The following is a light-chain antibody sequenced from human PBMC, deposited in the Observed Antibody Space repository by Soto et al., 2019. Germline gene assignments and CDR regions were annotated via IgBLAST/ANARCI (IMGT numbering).Light chain of an antibody. CDR1: SSDVGGYNY. V-gene: IGLV2-14*01. J-gene: IGLJ1*01. CDR2: EVS. Sequence: QSALTQPASVSGSPGQSITISCTGTSSDVGGYNYVSWYQQHPGKAPKLIIFEVSNRPSGVSNRFSGSKSGNTASLTISGLQAEDEADDYCNSYTSSSTHYVFGTGTKLTVL. CDR3: NSYTSSSTHYV.